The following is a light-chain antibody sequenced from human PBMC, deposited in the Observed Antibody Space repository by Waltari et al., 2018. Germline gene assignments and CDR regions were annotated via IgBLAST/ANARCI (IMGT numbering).Light chain of an antibody. CDR1: RRDVGGYHY. CDR3: CSYAGSYTFYV. J-gene: IGLJ1*01. Sequence: QSALTQPRSVSGSPGQSVTISCTGTRRDVGGYHYVSSYQQHPGKAPKLMIYDVSKRPSGVPDRFSGSKSGNTASLTISGLQAEDEADYYCCSYAGSYTFYVFGTGTKVTVL. CDR2: DVS. V-gene: IGLV2-11*01.